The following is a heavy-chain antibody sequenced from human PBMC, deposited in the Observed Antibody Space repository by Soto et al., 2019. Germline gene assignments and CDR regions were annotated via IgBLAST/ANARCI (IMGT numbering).Heavy chain of an antibody. V-gene: IGHV1-18*01. CDR3: ARGNRIEAFDI. CDR1: GYTFISYG. Sequence: QVQLVQSGAEVKKPGASVKVSCKASGYTFISYGISWVQQPPGQGLEWMGWISAYNGNTNYAQKLQGRATMTSDTATSTGYMELRTLRSDDTDVYYCARGNRIEAFDIWGQGTLVTVSS. J-gene: IGHJ3*02. D-gene: IGHD2-15*01. CDR2: ISAYNGNT.